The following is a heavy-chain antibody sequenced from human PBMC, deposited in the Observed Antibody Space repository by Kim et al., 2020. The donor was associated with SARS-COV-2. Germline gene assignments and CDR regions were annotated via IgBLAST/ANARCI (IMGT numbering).Heavy chain of an antibody. V-gene: IGHV3-21*01. CDR3: ARSKITMVRGPPPYYYGMDV. J-gene: IGHJ6*02. D-gene: IGHD3-10*01. CDR1: GFTFSSYS. Sequence: GGSLRLSCAASGFTFSSYSMNWVRQAPGKGLEWVSSISSSSSYIYYADSVKGRFTISRDNAKNSLYLQMNSLRAEDTAVYYCARSKITMVRGPPPYYYGMDVWGQGTTVTVSS. CDR2: ISSSSSYI.